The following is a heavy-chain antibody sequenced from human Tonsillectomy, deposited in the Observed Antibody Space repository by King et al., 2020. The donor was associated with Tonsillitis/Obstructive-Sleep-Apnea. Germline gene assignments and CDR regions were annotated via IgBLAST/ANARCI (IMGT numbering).Heavy chain of an antibody. D-gene: IGHD2-2*01. J-gene: IGHJ4*02. CDR1: GGSFSGYY. Sequence: VQLQQWGAGLLKPSETLSLTCAVYGGSFSGYYWSWIRQPPGKGLEWIGEINHSGSTNYNPSLKSRVTISVDTSKNQSSLKLSSVTAADTAVYYCARREEYCSSTSCYPFDYWGQGTLVTVSA. V-gene: IGHV4-34*01. CDR3: ARREEYCSSTSCYPFDY. CDR2: INHSGST.